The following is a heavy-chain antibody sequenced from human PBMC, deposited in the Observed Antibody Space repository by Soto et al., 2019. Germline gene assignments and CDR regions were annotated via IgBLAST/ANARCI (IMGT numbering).Heavy chain of an antibody. D-gene: IGHD3-10*01. CDR3: ARAVGSGSYPDY. V-gene: IGHV3-33*01. CDR2: IWYDGSNK. J-gene: IGHJ4*02. CDR1: GFTFSSYG. Sequence: QVQLVESGGGVVQPGRSLRLSCAASGFTFSSYGMHWVRQAPGKGLEWVAVIWYDGSNKYYADSVKGRFTISRDNSKNPLYLQMNSLRAEDTAVYYCARAVGSGSYPDYWGQGTLVTVSS.